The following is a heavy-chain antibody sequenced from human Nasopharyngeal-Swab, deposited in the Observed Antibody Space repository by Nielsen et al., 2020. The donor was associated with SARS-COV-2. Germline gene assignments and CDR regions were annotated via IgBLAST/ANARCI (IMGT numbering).Heavy chain of an antibody. CDR2: TRSKGNNYAT. CDR1: GFTFSDSA. D-gene: IGHD2-15*01. J-gene: IGHJ4*02. Sequence: ESLKIPCAASGFTFSDSAIHWVRQASGEGLEWVARTRSKGNNYATAYSASVKGRFIIFRDDPTNTAYLQMNSLKTEDTAMYYCTRCGGGCYSGRDYWGQGTLVTVYS. V-gene: IGHV3-73*01. CDR3: TRCGGGCYSGRDY.